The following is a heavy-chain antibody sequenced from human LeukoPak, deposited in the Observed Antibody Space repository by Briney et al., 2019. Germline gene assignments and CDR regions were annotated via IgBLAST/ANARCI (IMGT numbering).Heavy chain of an antibody. CDR2: FSYTGSS. Sequence: ETLSLTCRVSDDSISRNTWSWIRQPPGKGLEWIGYFSYTGSSNSDPSLRSRVTISLDMSKHQFSLRLSSVTAADTAVYFCARAGVGSGRRFDSWGQGTLVTVSS. V-gene: IGHV4-59*08. CDR1: DDSISRNT. CDR3: ARAGVGSGRRFDS. D-gene: IGHD3-10*01. J-gene: IGHJ5*01.